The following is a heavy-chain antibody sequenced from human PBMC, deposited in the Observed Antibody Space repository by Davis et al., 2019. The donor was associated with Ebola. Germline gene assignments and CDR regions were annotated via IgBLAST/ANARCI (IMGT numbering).Heavy chain of an antibody. Sequence: ASVKVSCKASGYTFTTFAMHWVRQAPGQGLEWMGRINPNSGGTNYAQKFQGRVTMTRDTSISTAYMELSRLRSDDTAVYYCARASLSVRSYGMDVWGQGTTVTVSS. CDR2: INPNSGGT. CDR3: ARASLSVRSYGMDV. V-gene: IGHV1-2*06. D-gene: IGHD3-10*02. J-gene: IGHJ6*02. CDR1: GYTFTTFA.